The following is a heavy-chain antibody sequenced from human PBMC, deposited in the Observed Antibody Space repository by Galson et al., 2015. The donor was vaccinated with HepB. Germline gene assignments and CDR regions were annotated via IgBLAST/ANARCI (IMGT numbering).Heavy chain of an antibody. Sequence: SLRLSCAASGFTFSSYSMNWVRQAPGKGLEWISYISSSSSPIYYANSVKGRFTISRDNAKNSLFLQMDSLRVDDTAVYYCARGRPKYYDVLTGYYYWGQGTLVTVSS. D-gene: IGHD3-9*01. V-gene: IGHV3-48*01. CDR1: GFTFSSYS. CDR3: ARGRPKYYDVLTGYYY. J-gene: IGHJ4*02. CDR2: ISSSSSPI.